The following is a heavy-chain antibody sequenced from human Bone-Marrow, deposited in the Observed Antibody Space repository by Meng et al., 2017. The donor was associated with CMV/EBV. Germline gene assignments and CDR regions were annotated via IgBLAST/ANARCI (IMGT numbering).Heavy chain of an antibody. D-gene: IGHD5-18*01. Sequence: SGPTLVKPTETLTLTCTVSGFSLSNARMGVSWIRQPPGKALEWLAHIFSNDEKSYSTSLKSRLTISKDTSKSQVVLTMTNMDPVDTATYYCARIKRGYSYGYPFSYYYYYGMDVWGQGTTVTVSS. CDR2: IFSNDEK. CDR3: ARIKRGYSYGYPFSYYYYYGMDV. V-gene: IGHV2-26*01. J-gene: IGHJ6*02. CDR1: GFSLSNARMG.